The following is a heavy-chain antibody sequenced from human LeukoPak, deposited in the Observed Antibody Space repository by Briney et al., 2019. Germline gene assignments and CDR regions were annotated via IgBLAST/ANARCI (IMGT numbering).Heavy chain of an antibody. CDR3: AKGVFTVVPAAGDFDY. V-gene: IGHV3-7*03. J-gene: IGHJ4*02. Sequence: GGSLRLSCAASGFTFSSFWMGWVRQTPGKRLEWVANMNIDGSEKYYADSVKGRFTISRDNSKNTLYLQMNSLRAEDTAVYYCAKGVFTVVPAAGDFDYWGQGTLVTVSS. CDR2: MNIDGSEK. CDR1: GFTFSSFW. D-gene: IGHD2-2*01.